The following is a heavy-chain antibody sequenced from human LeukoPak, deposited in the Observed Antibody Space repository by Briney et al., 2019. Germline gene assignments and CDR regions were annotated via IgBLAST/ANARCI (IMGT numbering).Heavy chain of an antibody. CDR2: INHSGST. D-gene: IGHD6-19*01. CDR3: ARIYHRRLARGWFDP. J-gene: IGHJ5*02. Sequence: SETLSLTCAVYGGSFSGYYWSWIRQPPGKGREWFGEINHSGSTNYNPSLKSRVTISVDTSKNQFSLKLSSVTAADTAVYYCARIYHRRLARGWFDPWGQGTLVTVSS. CDR1: GGSFSGYY. V-gene: IGHV4-34*01.